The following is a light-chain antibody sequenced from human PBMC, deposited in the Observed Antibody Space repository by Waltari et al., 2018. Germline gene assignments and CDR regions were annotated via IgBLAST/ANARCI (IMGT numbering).Light chain of an antibody. CDR3: QQYNSYSLLS. CDR2: KAS. V-gene: IGKV1-5*03. Sequence: DIQMTQSPSPLSASVGDRFTITCRASQSISNWLAGYQQKPGKAPKLLIYKASTLESGVPSRFSGRRSGTEFTLTISSLQPDDFATYYCQQYNSYSLLSFGGGTKVEIK. J-gene: IGKJ4*01. CDR1: QSISNW.